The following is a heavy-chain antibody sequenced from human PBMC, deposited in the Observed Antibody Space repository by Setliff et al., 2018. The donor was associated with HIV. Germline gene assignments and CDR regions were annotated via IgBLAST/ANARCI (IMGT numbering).Heavy chain of an antibody. CDR2: ISGSGDDT. D-gene: IGHD5-12*01. CDR1: EFTFSSYG. CDR3: AKGSTRYTGSYYFNS. V-gene: IGHV3-23*01. Sequence: GESLKISCVASEFTFSSYGMTWVRQVPGKGLAWVSCISGSGDDTYYADSVKGRFTISRDNSKNTLYLQMNSLSAEDTAVYYCAKGSTRYTGSYYFNSWGQGTLVTVSS. J-gene: IGHJ4*02.